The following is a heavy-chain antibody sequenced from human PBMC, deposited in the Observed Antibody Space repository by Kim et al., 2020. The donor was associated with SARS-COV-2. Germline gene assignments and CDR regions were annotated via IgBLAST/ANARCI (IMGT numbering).Heavy chain of an antibody. V-gene: IGHV5-51*01. D-gene: IGHD2-21*02. Sequence: RYSPSFQGQVTISADKSISTAYLQWSSLKASDTAMYYCARHQGDPDAFDIWGQGTMVTVSS. J-gene: IGHJ3*02. CDR3: ARHQGDPDAFDI.